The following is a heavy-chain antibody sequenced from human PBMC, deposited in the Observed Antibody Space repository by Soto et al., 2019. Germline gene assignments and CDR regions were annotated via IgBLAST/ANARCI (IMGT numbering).Heavy chain of an antibody. D-gene: IGHD4-17*01. Sequence: PSETLSLTCTVSGGSIISYYWSWIRQPPGKGLEWIGYIYYSGSTYYNPSLKSRVTISVDTSKNQFSLKLSSVTAADTAVYYWARSSGDYFVYWGQGTLVTVSS. CDR1: GGSIISYY. J-gene: IGHJ4*02. CDR3: ARSSGDYFVY. CDR2: IYYSGST. V-gene: IGHV4-59*04.